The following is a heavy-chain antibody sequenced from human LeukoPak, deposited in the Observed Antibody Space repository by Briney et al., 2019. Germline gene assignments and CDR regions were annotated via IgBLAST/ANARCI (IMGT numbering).Heavy chain of an antibody. CDR3: AREDSGDDYSPFYY. V-gene: IGHV4-59*01. CDR1: GGSISNYY. Sequence: PSETLSLTCTVSGGSISNYYWSWIRQPPGKGLEWIGYIYYTGSTSYNPSLKSRVIMSVDTSQNQFSLKLRSVTAADTAVYYCAREDSGDDYSPFYYWGQGILVTVSS. J-gene: IGHJ4*02. D-gene: IGHD5-12*01. CDR2: IYYTGST.